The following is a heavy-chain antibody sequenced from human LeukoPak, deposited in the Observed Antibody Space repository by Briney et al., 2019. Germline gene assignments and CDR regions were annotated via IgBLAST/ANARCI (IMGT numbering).Heavy chain of an antibody. V-gene: IGHV4-59*01. Sequence: SETLSLTCTVSGGSISSYYWSWIRQPPGKGLEWIGYIYYSGSTNYNPSLKSRVTISVDTPKNQFSLKLSSVTAADTAVYYCARDTHYDSWSGYLEAFDIWGQGTMVTVSS. J-gene: IGHJ3*02. D-gene: IGHD3-3*01. CDR1: GGSISSYY. CDR3: ARDTHYDSWSGYLEAFDI. CDR2: IYYSGST.